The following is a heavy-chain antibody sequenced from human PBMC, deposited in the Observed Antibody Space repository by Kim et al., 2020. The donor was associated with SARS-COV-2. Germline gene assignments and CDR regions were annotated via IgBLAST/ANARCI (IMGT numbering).Heavy chain of an antibody. V-gene: IGHV1-69*13. Sequence: SVKVSCKASGGTFSSYAISWVRQAPGQGLEWMGGIIPIFGTANYAQKFQGRVTITADESTSTAYMELSSLRSEDTAVYYCASGIQLWFGGLSFDYWGQGTLVTVSS. CDR1: GGTFSSYA. D-gene: IGHD5-18*01. J-gene: IGHJ4*02. CDR3: ASGIQLWFGGLSFDY. CDR2: IIPIFGTA.